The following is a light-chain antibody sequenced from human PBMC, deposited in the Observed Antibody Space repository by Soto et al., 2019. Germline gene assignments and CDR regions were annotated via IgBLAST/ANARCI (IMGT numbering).Light chain of an antibody. CDR2: RAS. Sequence: EAVMTQSPATLSASPGERAPLSCRASQSVNTNLAWYQQKPGQAPRLLIYRASIRATGVPARFSGSGSGTEFTLTISGLQSEDVSIYFCQHYNFWPHSFGQGTKVDIK. CDR3: QHYNFWPHS. V-gene: IGKV3-15*01. J-gene: IGKJ2*01. CDR1: QSVNTN.